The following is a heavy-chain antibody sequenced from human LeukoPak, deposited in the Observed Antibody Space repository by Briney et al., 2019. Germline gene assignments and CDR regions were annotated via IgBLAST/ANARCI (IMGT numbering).Heavy chain of an antibody. J-gene: IGHJ6*03. CDR1: GFTFSSYA. CDR3: AKDCPYGSGSCRYYYYMDV. Sequence: PGGSLRLSCTASGFTFSSYAMSWVRQAPGKGLEWVAFIRYDGSNKYYADSVKGRFTISRDNSKNTLYLQMNSLRAEDTAVYYCAKDCPYGSGSCRYYYYMDVWGKGTTVTISS. V-gene: IGHV3-30*02. D-gene: IGHD3-10*01. CDR2: IRYDGSNK.